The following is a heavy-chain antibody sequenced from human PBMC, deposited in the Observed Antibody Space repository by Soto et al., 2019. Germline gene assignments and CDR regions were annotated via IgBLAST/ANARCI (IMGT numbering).Heavy chain of an antibody. CDR3: ATMGSY. J-gene: IGHJ4*02. CDR2: IKSNTDGGTT. D-gene: IGHD3-10*01. V-gene: IGHV3-15*07. CDR1: GFAFSKAW. Sequence: EVQLVESGGGLVKPGGSLRLSCAASGFAFSKAWMNWVRQAPGKGLEWVGHIKSNTDGGTTAYAAPVKGRFTISRDDSKNTLYLQMNSLKTEDTAMYYCATMGSYWGQGSLVTVSS.